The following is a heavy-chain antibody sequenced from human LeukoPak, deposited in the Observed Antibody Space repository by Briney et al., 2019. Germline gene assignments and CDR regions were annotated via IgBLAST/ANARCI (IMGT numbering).Heavy chain of an antibody. Sequence: ASVKVSCKASGYTFTSYGISWVRQAPGQGLEWMGWISAYNGNTNYAQKLQGRVTMTTDTSTSTANMELRSLRSDDTAVYYCARDKQVAGKRYYYYGMDVWGQGTTVTVSS. D-gene: IGHD6-19*01. CDR2: ISAYNGNT. J-gene: IGHJ6*02. CDR3: ARDKQVAGKRYYYYGMDV. V-gene: IGHV1-18*01. CDR1: GYTFTSYG.